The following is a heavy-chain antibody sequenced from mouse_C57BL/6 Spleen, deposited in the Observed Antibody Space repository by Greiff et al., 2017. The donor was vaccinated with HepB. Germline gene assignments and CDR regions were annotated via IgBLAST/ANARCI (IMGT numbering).Heavy chain of an antibody. J-gene: IGHJ3*01. CDR1: GYTFTSYW. CDR3: ARGTAQDSAWFAY. V-gene: IGHV1-52*01. D-gene: IGHD3-2*02. CDR2: IDPSDSET. Sequence: VQLQQPGAELVRPGSSVKLSCKASGYTFTSYWMHWVKQRPIQGLEWIGNIDPSDSETHYNQKFKDKATLTVDKSSSTAYMQLSSLTSEDSAVYYCARGTAQDSAWFAYWRQGTLVTVSA.